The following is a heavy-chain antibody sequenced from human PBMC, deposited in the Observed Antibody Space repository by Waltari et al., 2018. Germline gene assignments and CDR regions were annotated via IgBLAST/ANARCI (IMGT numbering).Heavy chain of an antibody. J-gene: IGHJ6*02. D-gene: IGHD4-17*01. CDR3: ARGKPSYGDDYGMDV. V-gene: IGHV1-18*01. CDR2: ISVHNGKT. Sequence: QVQLVQSGAEVKKPGASVKVSCTASGYTFSSYGIGWVRQAPGQGLEWMGWISVHNGKTNDAQKVQDRVTMTTDTSTSTAHMELRSLRSDDTAVYYCARGKPSYGDDYGMDVWGQGTTVTVSS. CDR1: GYTFSSYG.